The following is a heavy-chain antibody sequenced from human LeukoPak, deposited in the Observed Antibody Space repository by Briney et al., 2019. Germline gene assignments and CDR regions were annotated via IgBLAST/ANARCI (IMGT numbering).Heavy chain of an antibody. D-gene: IGHD3-3*01. CDR2: ISAYNGNT. Sequence: ASVKLSCKASGYTFTSYGISWVRQAPGQGLEWMGWISAYNGNTNYAQKLQGGVTMTTDTSTSTAYMELRSLRSDDTAVYYCARLGRLGDFWSGYNHMDVWGKGTTVTVSS. CDR3: ARLGRLGDFWSGYNHMDV. CDR1: GYTFTSYG. J-gene: IGHJ6*03. V-gene: IGHV1-18*01.